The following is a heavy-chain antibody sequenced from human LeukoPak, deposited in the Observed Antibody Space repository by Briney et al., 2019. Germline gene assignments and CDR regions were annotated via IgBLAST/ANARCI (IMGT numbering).Heavy chain of an antibody. V-gene: IGHV5-51*01. CDR3: ARIHPLAAAASWYFDL. CDR2: IYPGDSNT. J-gene: IGHJ2*01. CDR1: GYNFITYW. D-gene: IGHD6-13*01. Sequence: GESLKISCKASGYNFITYWIGWVRQMPGKGLEWMGIIYPGDSNTRYSPSFQGQVTISADKSITTACLHWSSLKASDTAIYCCARIHPLAAAASWYFDLWGRGTLVTVSS.